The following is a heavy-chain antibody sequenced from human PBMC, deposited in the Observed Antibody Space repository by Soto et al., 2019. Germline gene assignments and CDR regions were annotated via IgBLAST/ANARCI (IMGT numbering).Heavy chain of an antibody. CDR3: ARPQTMTTKSGVWFDP. Sequence: SETLSLTCTVSGGSISSSSYYWGWIRQPPGKGLEWIGSIYYSGSTYYNPSLKSRVTISVDTSKNQFSLKLSSVTAADTAVYYCARPQTMTTKSGVWFDPWGQGTLVTVSS. CDR1: GGSISSSSYY. V-gene: IGHV4-39*01. D-gene: IGHD4-17*01. J-gene: IGHJ5*02. CDR2: IYYSGST.